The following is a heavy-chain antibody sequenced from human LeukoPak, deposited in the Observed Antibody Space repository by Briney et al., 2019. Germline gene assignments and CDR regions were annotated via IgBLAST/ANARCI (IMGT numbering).Heavy chain of an antibody. J-gene: IGHJ4*02. V-gene: IGHV3-11*06. Sequence: GGSLRLSCAASGFTFSDYYMSWIRQAPGKGLEWVSSISSSSSYIYYADSVKGRFTISRDNAKNSLYLQMNSLRAEDTAVYYCARDRTFDYGDNNYQFDYWGQGTLVTVSS. CDR3: ARDRTFDYGDNNYQFDY. CDR1: GFTFSDYY. CDR2: ISSSSSYI. D-gene: IGHD4-17*01.